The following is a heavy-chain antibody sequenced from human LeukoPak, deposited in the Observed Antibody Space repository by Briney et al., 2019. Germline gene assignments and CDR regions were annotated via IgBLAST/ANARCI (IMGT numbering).Heavy chain of an antibody. CDR1: GFTVSSSY. Sequence: PGGSLRLSCAVSGFTVSSSYVSWVRQAPGKGLEWVSLIYSGGTTSYADSVKGRFTISRDNSKNTPSLQMNSLRVDDTAVYYCAREVAGDPGYFQHWGQGTLVTVSS. CDR2: IYSGGTT. CDR3: AREVAGDPGYFQH. J-gene: IGHJ1*01. D-gene: IGHD2-15*01. V-gene: IGHV3-53*01.